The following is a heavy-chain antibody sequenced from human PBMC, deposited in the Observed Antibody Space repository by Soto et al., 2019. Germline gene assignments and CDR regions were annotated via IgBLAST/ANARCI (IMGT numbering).Heavy chain of an antibody. D-gene: IGHD3-9*01. CDR3: ARYDHGSDIYSLDY. CDR2: IHHSGST. CDR1: GASVISTYW. J-gene: IGHJ4*02. V-gene: IGHV4-4*02. Sequence: SETLSLTCAVSGASVISTYWWSWVRQFPGKGLEWIAEIHHSGSTNYNPSLRSRVIISVDKSNNQFSLKVSSVTAADTAVYYCARYDHGSDIYSLDYWGQGTLVTVSS.